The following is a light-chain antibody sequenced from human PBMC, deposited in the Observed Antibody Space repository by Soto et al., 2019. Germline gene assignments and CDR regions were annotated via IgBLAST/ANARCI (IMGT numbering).Light chain of an antibody. CDR2: GAS. CDR1: QSVSTNY. V-gene: IGKV3-20*01. J-gene: IGKJ1*01. Sequence: EIELTQSPCTLSVSPGDRATLSCKASQSVSTNYLTWYQQKPGKTPRLLIYGASSRATGIPDRFSGSGSGTDFTFTISGLEPEDFAVYYCQQYGNSRGTFGQGTKVDIK. CDR3: QQYGNSRGT.